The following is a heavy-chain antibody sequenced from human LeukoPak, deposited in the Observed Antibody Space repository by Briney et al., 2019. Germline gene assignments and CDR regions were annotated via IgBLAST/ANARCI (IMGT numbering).Heavy chain of an antibody. D-gene: IGHD1-1*01. J-gene: IGHJ4*02. CDR3: ASGPTLGTTHPYFDY. Sequence: GASVKVSCKESGYTSIGYYIHWLRQAPGQGLEWMGWINPSNGGTNYAQRFQGRVAMTRDTSISTAYMEMSRLTFDDTAVYYCASGPTLGTTHPYFDYWGQGTLVTVSS. CDR2: INPSNGGT. V-gene: IGHV1-2*02. CDR1: GYTSIGYY.